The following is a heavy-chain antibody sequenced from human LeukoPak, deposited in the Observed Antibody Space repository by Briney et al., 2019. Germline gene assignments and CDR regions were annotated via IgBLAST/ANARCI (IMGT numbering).Heavy chain of an antibody. D-gene: IGHD1-1*01. CDR3: ARGPTISETGYFDY. CDR2: INHRGDT. CDR1: GGSFSTYY. J-gene: IGHJ4*03. Sequence: SETLSLTCAVYGGSFSTYYWSWIRQSPGKGLEWITEINHRGDTNYNPSVKSRVTISVDTSKNQFSLKVTSLTAADTAVYYCARGPTISETGYFDYWGQGTLVTVSS. V-gene: IGHV4-34*01.